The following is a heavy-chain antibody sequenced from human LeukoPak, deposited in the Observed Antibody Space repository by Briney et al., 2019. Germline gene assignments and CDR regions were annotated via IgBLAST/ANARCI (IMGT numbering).Heavy chain of an antibody. CDR1: GFTFSSYS. CDR2: ISSSSSYI. CDR3: ASWHGDYTPFDC. Sequence: GGSLRLSCAASGFTFSSYSMNWVRQAPGKGLEWVSSISSSSSYIYYADSVKGRFTISRDNAKNSLYLQMNSLRAEDTAVYYCASWHGDYTPFDCWGQGTLVTVSS. D-gene: IGHD4-17*01. J-gene: IGHJ4*02. V-gene: IGHV3-21*01.